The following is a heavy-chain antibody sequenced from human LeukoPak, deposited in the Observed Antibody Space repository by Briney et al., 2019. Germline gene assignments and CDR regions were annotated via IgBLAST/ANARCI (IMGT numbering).Heavy chain of an antibody. J-gene: IGHJ4*02. CDR3: ARGSSLITMIVVVRGFDY. CDR2: INHSGST. V-gene: IGHV4-34*01. CDR1: GGSFSGYY. D-gene: IGHD3-22*01. Sequence: PSETLSLTXAVYGGSFSGYYWSWIRQPPGKGLEWIGEINHSGSTNYNPSLKSRVTISVDTSKNQFSLKLSSVTAADTAVYYCARGSSLITMIVVVRGFDYWGQGTLVTVSS.